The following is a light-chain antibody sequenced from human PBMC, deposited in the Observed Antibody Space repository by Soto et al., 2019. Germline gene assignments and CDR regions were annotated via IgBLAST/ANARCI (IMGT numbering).Light chain of an antibody. Sequence: DIQMTQSPSTPSAFVGDRVTITCRASQGISSWLAWYQQKPGKAPKLLIYKASTLKSGVPSRFSGSGSGTEFTLTISSLQPDDFATYYCQRYNTYYWTFGQGTKVDI. CDR1: QGISSW. CDR2: KAS. J-gene: IGKJ1*01. V-gene: IGKV1-5*03. CDR3: QRYNTYYWT.